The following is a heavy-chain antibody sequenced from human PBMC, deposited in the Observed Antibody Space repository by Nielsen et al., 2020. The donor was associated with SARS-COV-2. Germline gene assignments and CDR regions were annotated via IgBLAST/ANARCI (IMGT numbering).Heavy chain of an antibody. J-gene: IGHJ6*02. Sequence: GGSLRLSCAASGFTFRSFGMHWVRQAPGEGLEWVAFIWYDGSNKYYVDSVEGRFTISRDNSKNTLYLQMNSLRAEDTAVYHCARGAFGGGCGLDVWGQGTTVTVSS. D-gene: IGHD3-10*01. CDR2: IWYDGSNK. CDR1: GFTFRSFG. V-gene: IGHV3-33*08. CDR3: ARGAFGGGCGLDV.